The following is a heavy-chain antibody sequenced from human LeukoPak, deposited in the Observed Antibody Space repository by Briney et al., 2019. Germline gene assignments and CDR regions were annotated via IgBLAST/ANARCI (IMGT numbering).Heavy chain of an antibody. Sequence: SETLSLTCAVYGGSFSGYYWSWIRQPPGKGLEWIGEINHSGSTNYNPSLKSRVTISVDTSKNQFSLKLTSVTAADTAVYYCARRANTYCSSTSCLGPWFDPWGQGTLVTVSS. CDR2: INHSGST. D-gene: IGHD2-2*01. CDR3: ARRANTYCSSTSCLGPWFDP. V-gene: IGHV4-34*01. CDR1: GGSFSGYY. J-gene: IGHJ5*02.